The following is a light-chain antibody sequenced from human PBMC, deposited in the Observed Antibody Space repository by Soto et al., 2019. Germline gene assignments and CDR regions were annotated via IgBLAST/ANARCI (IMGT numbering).Light chain of an antibody. Sequence: IVLTQSPATLSLSPGERATLSCRAGQSVGNYLAWYQHKPGQAPRLLIYDASNRATGIPARFSGSGSGTDFTLTINSLEPEDFALYYCQQRSYPITFGHGTRLEIK. CDR3: QQRSYPIT. V-gene: IGKV3-11*01. J-gene: IGKJ5*01. CDR2: DAS. CDR1: QSVGNY.